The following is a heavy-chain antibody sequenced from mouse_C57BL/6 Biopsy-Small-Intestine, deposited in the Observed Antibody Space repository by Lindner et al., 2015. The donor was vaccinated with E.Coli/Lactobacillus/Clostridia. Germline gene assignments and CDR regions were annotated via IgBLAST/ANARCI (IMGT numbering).Heavy chain of an antibody. CDR2: IDPSNGGI. CDR1: GYTINDYY. D-gene: IGHD1-1*01. V-gene: IGHV1-19*01. CDR3: SRGGLNYYGSFDY. Sequence: VQLQESGPVLVKPGASVKMSCKVSGYTINDYYMNWVKQCQGKSLEWIGVIDPSNGGISYNQKFKGKATLTVDKSSSTAYMDLNSLTSEDSAVYYCSRGGLNYYGSFDYWGQGTTLTVSS. J-gene: IGHJ2*01.